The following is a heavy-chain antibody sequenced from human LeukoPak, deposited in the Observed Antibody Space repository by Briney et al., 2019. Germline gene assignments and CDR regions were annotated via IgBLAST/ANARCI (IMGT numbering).Heavy chain of an antibody. Sequence: GGSLRLSCAASGFTFSTFAMIWVRQPPGKGLEWVSSIFPSGGEIHYADSVKGRFTISRDNAKNSLYLQMNSLRAEDTAVYYCARDRDYGGDFDYWGQGTLSPSPQ. CDR3: ARDRDYGGDFDY. CDR2: IFPSGGEI. V-gene: IGHV3-21*01. J-gene: IGHJ4*02. D-gene: IGHD4-23*01. CDR1: GFTFSTFA.